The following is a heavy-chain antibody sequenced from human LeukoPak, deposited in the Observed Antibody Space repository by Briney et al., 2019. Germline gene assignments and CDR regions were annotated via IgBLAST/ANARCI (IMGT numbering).Heavy chain of an antibody. J-gene: IGHJ4*02. Sequence: GVSLTLSCAASGFTLSTSSMSWVRQSPGKGLEWVSGVSASGDATLYAGSVKGRVTISRDNSNNIMSLQMNSLRADDTAVYYCAKVVPSDNYPLEFWGPGTLVTVSS. CDR2: VSASGDAT. CDR1: GFTLSTSS. D-gene: IGHD4-11*01. CDR3: AKVVPSDNYPLEF. V-gene: IGHV3-23*01.